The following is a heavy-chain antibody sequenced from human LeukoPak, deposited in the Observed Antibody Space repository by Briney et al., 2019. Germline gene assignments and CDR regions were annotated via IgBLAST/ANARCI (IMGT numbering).Heavy chain of an antibody. J-gene: IGHJ3*02. V-gene: IGHV3-74*01. CDR1: GFSFSVYW. D-gene: IGHD6-13*01. Sequence: GGSLRLSCAASGFSFSVYWMHWVRQAPAKGPVWISRIKTDGSITDYADSVKGRFTISRDNAKNTLYLQMNSLRAEDTAVYYCPKADGIAAAGNDAFDIWGQGTMVTVSS. CDR3: PKADGIAAAGNDAFDI. CDR2: IKTDGSIT.